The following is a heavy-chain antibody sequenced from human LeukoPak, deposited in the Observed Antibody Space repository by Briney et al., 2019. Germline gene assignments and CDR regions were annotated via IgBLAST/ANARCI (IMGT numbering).Heavy chain of an antibody. CDR3: AKDQSVWNY. CDR2: ISGTGGST. Sequence: GGSLRLSCAASGFTFSSYAMHWVRQAPGKGLEWVSAISGTGGSTYYADSVKGRFTISRDNSKNTLYLQMNSLRVEDTAVYYCAKDQSVWNYWGQGTLVTVSS. V-gene: IGHV3-23*01. CDR1: GFTFSSYA. J-gene: IGHJ4*02. D-gene: IGHD3-16*01.